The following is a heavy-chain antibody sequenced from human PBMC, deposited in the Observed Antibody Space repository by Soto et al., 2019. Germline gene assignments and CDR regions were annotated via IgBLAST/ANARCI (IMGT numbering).Heavy chain of an antibody. CDR2: IKQDGSVK. CDR1: GFTFSTYW. V-gene: IGHV3-7*01. CDR3: AGGEQLDY. J-gene: IGHJ4*02. Sequence: EVQLVESGGGSVQPGGSLRLSCAASGFTFSTYWMTWVRQAPGKGLEWVANIKQDGSVKYYVVSVKGRFTISRDNAKNSLYLQMNSLRAEDSAMYHCAGGEQLDYWVQGSLVTVSS. D-gene: IGHD6-13*01.